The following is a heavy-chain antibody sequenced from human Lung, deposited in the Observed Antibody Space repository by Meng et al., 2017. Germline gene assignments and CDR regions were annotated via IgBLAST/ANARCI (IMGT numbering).Heavy chain of an antibody. V-gene: IGHV4-34*01. CDR3: ARGPTTMAHDFDY. Sequence: LQQWGAGPFKPSETLSPPCVVSGWSFSDGYWSWIRQPPGKGLEWIGEINHSGSTNYNPSLESRATISVDTSQNNLSLKLSSVTAADLAVYYCARGPTTMAHDFDYWGQGTLVTVSS. CDR1: GWSFSDGY. CDR2: INHSGST. J-gene: IGHJ4*02. D-gene: IGHD4-11*01.